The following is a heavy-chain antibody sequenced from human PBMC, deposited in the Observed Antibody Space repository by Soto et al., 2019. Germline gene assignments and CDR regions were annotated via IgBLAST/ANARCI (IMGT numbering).Heavy chain of an antibody. D-gene: IGHD1-26*01. CDR2: ISSSGGTI. CDR1: GFTFSDYY. Sequence: PGGSLRLSCATSGFTFSDYYMSWIRQAPGEGLEWVSYISSSGGTIYYADSVKGQFSISRDNAKNSLYLQMNSLRAEDTAVYYCAREGGTYYFDYWGQGALVTVSS. CDR3: AREGGTYYFDY. V-gene: IGHV3-11*01. J-gene: IGHJ4*02.